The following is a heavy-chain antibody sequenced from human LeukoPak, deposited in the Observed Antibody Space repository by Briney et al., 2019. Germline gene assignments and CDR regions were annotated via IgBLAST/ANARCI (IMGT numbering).Heavy chain of an antibody. J-gene: IGHJ1*01. CDR2: INHSGST. V-gene: IGHV4-34*01. D-gene: IGHD1-26*01. CDR3: ARGFGGSYPLSEYFQH. CDR1: GGSFSGYY. Sequence: SETLSLTCAVYGGSFSGYYWSWIRQPPGKGLEWIGEINHSGSTNYNPSLKSRVTISVDTSKNQFSLKLSSVTAADTAVYYCARGFGGSYPLSEYFQHWGQGTLVTVSS.